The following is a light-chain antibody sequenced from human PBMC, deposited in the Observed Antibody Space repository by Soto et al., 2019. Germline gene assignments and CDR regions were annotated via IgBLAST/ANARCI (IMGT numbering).Light chain of an antibody. CDR3: CSYAGSYTLYV. Sequence: QSALTQPPSASGSPGQSVTISCTGTKNDVGFYDFVSWYQHHPGKAPRLIIYEVVQRPSGVPDRFSGSKSGNTASLTVSGLQAADEADYYCCSYAGSYTLYVFGTGTKVTVL. CDR1: KNDVGFYDF. CDR2: EVV. J-gene: IGLJ1*01. V-gene: IGLV2-8*01.